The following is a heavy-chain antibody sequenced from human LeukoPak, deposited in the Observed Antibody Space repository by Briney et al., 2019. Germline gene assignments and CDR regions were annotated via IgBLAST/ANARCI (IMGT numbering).Heavy chain of an antibody. Sequence: GGSLRLSCAASGFTFSTYAMHWVRQAPGKGLEWVAVISYVGSNTYYADSVKGRFTISRDNAKNSLYLQMNSLRDEDTAVYYCASGRNMGITGTTGAFDIWGQGTMVTVSS. CDR3: ASGRNMGITGTTGAFDI. CDR2: ISYVGSNT. J-gene: IGHJ3*02. CDR1: GFTFSTYA. D-gene: IGHD1-14*01. V-gene: IGHV3-30-3*01.